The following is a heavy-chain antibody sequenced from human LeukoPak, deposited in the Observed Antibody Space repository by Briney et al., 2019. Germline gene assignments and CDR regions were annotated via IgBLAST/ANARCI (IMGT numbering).Heavy chain of an antibody. CDR2: INPNSGGT. J-gene: IGHJ4*02. V-gene: IGHV1-2*04. Sequence: ASVKVSCKASGYTFTGYYMHWVRQAPGQGLEWMGWINPNSGGTNYAQKFQGWVTMTRDTSTSTAYMELSRLRSDDTAVYYCARGFSAKSGSLLYWGQGTLVTVSS. CDR1: GYTFTGYY. CDR3: ARGFSAKSGSLLY. D-gene: IGHD1-26*01.